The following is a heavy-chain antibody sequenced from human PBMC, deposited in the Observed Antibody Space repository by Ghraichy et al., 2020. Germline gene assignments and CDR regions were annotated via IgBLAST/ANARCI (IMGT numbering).Heavy chain of an antibody. J-gene: IGHJ4*02. D-gene: IGHD3-22*01. V-gene: IGHV4-59*01. CDR2: IYYSGST. Sequence: SETLSLTCTVSGGSISSYYWSWIRQPPGKGLEWIGYIYYSGSTNYNPSLKSRVTISVDTSKNQFSLKLSSVTAADTAVYYCARGTGDYYDSSGREYDYWGQGTLVTVSS. CDR3: ARGTGDYYDSSGREYDY. CDR1: GGSISSYY.